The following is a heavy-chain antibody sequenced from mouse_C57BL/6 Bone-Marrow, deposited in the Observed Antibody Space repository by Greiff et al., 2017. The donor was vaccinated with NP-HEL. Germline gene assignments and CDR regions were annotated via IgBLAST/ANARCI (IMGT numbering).Heavy chain of an antibody. CDR2: IDPENGDT. D-gene: IGHD1-1*01. Sequence: EVQLQQSGAELVRPGASVKLSCTASGFNIKDDYMHWVKQRPEQGLEWIGWIDPENGDTEYASKFQGKATITADTSSNTAYLQLSSLTSEDTAVYYCTTLPFYYYGSSRWYFDVWGTGTTVTVSS. V-gene: IGHV14-4*01. CDR3: TTLPFYYYGSSRWYFDV. CDR1: GFNIKDDY. J-gene: IGHJ1*03.